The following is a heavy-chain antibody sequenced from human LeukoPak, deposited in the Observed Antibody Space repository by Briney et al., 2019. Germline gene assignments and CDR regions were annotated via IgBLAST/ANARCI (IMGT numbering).Heavy chain of an antibody. CDR2: IKSDGSEE. CDR1: GFTFNRYW. V-gene: IGHV3-7*01. Sequence: GGSLRLSCAASGFTFNRYWMSWVRQAPGKGLEWVAQIKSDGSEEYYADPVRGRFTISRDNAKNSLYLRMNSLRAEDTAVYYCARDPDIVSTVFDYWGQGTLVTVSS. CDR3: ARDPDIVSTVFDY. D-gene: IGHD5/OR15-5a*01. J-gene: IGHJ4*02.